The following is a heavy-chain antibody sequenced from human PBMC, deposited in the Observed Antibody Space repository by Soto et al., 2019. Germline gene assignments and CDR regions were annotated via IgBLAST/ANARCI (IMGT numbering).Heavy chain of an antibody. V-gene: IGHV3-73*02. J-gene: IGHJ3*02. D-gene: IGHD3-10*01. Sequence: EVHLVESGGGLVQPGGTLKLACAASGFTFSGSAMHWVRQASGKGLEWVGRIRSKANCYATAHAASVKDRFTISRDDSKNTTYLQMNSLKTEDTAVYYCTKLRVDRGGDAFDIWGQGTMVTVSS. CDR2: IRSKANCYAT. CDR3: TKLRVDRGGDAFDI. CDR1: GFTFSGSA.